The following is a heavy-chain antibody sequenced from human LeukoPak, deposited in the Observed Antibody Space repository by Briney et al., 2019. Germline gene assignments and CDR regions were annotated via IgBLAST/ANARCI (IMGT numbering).Heavy chain of an antibody. D-gene: IGHD3-10*01. CDR3: AKRASGSGTSLYHFDY. CDR1: GFTFSTYA. CDR2: IGNSGGRT. V-gene: IGHV3-23*01. J-gene: IGHJ4*02. Sequence: QPGGSLRLSCAASGFTFSTYAMSWVRQAPGKGLEWVSVIGNSGGRTFYADSVKGRFTISRDNSRNTVHLQMNFLRAEDTAVYFCAKRASGSGTSLYHFDYWGQGALVTVSS.